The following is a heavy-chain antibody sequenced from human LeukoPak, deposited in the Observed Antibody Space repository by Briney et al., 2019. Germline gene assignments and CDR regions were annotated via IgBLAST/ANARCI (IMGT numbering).Heavy chain of an antibody. J-gene: IGHJ4*02. V-gene: IGHV3-30-3*01. CDR3: AKAMDSGSAQTRHPKYYFDY. CDR1: GFTFSSYA. Sequence: GGSLRLSCAASGFTFSSYAMHWVRQAPGKGLEWVAVISYDGSNKYYADSVKGRFTISRDNSKNTLYLQMNSLRAEDTAVYYCAKAMDSGSAQTRHPKYYFDYWGQGTLVTVSS. CDR2: ISYDGSNK. D-gene: IGHD2-2*03.